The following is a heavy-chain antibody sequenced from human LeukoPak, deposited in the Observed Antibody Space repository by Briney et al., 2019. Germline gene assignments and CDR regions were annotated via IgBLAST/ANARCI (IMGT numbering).Heavy chain of an antibody. Sequence: GGSLRLSCAASGFIFSDYYMSWVRQAPGKGLEWISYITNSGSTIYYAESVKGRFTISRDDAKNSLYLQMNHLRAEDTAVYYCARDRDCGTTTCSVDYWGQGTLVTVSS. J-gene: IGHJ4*02. D-gene: IGHD2-2*01. CDR1: GFIFSDYY. CDR2: ITNSGSTI. V-gene: IGHV3-11*01. CDR3: ARDRDCGTTTCSVDY.